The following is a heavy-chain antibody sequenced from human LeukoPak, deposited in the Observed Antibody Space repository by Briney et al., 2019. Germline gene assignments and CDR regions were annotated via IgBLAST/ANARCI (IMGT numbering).Heavy chain of an antibody. V-gene: IGHV3-11*04. D-gene: IGHD3-22*01. J-gene: IGHJ4*02. CDR1: GFTFSDYY. CDR2: ISSSGSTI. Sequence: PGGSLRLSCAASGFTFSDYYMSWIRQAPGKGLEWVSDISSSGSTIYYADSVKGRFTISRDNAKNSLYLQMNSLRAEDTAVYYCARANYYDSSGYYPYWGQGTLVTVSS. CDR3: ARANYYDSSGYYPY.